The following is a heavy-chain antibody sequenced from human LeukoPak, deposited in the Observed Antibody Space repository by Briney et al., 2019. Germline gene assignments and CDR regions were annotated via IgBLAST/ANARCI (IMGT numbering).Heavy chain of an antibody. Sequence: GGSLRLSCAASGFTFSSYAMHWVRQAPGKGLEWVAVISYDGSNKYYADSVKGRFTISRDNSKNTLYLQMNSLRAEDTAVYYCANALDDFGGGWGQGTLVTVSS. CDR2: ISYDGSNK. D-gene: IGHD4-23*01. CDR3: ANALDDFGGG. V-gene: IGHV3-30*04. CDR1: GFTFSSYA. J-gene: IGHJ4*02.